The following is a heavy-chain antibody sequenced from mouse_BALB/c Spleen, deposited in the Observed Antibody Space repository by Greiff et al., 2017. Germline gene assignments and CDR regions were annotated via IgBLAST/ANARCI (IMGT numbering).Heavy chain of an antibody. CDR3: ARDSYYGSSYMDY. CDR2: IWAGGST. CDR1: GFSLTSYG. D-gene: IGHD1-1*01. J-gene: IGHJ4*01. Sequence: QVQLQQSGPGLVAPSQSLSITCTVSGFSLTSYGVHWVRQPPGKGLEWLGVIWAGGSTNYNSALMSRLSVSKDNSKSQVFLKTNSLQTDDTAMYYCARDSYYGSSYMDYWGQGTSVTVSS. V-gene: IGHV2-9*02.